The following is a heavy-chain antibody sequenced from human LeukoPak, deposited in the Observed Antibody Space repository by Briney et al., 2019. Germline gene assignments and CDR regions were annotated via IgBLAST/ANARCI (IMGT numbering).Heavy chain of an antibody. Sequence: SETLSLTCAVYGGSFSGYYWSWIRQPPGKGLEWIGEINHSGSTNYSPSLKSRVTISVDTSKNQFSLNLSSVTAADTAVYYCARGLLVANWFDPWGQGTLVTVSS. V-gene: IGHV4-34*01. CDR1: GGSFSGYY. CDR2: INHSGST. CDR3: ARGLLVANWFDP. D-gene: IGHD2-2*01. J-gene: IGHJ5*02.